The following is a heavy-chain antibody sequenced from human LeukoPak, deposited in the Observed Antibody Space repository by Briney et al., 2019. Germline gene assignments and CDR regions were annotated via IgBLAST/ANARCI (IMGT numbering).Heavy chain of an antibody. V-gene: IGHV4-4*02. D-gene: IGHD5-24*01. CDR2: IYHSGST. CDR3: ARWVGEMATSFFDY. Sequence: PSETLSLTCAVSGGSISSSNWWSWVRQPPGKGLEWIGYIYHSGSTYYNPSLKSRVTISVDRSKNQFSLKLSSVTAADTAVYYCARWVGEMATSFFDYWGQGTLVTVSS. J-gene: IGHJ4*02. CDR1: GGSISSSNW.